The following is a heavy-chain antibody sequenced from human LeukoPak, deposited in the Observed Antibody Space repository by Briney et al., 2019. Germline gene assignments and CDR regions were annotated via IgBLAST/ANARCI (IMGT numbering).Heavy chain of an antibody. D-gene: IGHD3-10*01. V-gene: IGHV4-34*01. CDR1: DESLSGYY. CDR2: IDHSGST. CDR3: ARGNRPYGEHEAFDI. Sequence: SETLSLTCAVYDESLSGYYCRWIRQPPGKGHEWIGEIDHSGSTNYNPSLQSRVTISVDTSKNQFSLKVSSVSAADTAVYYCARGNRPYGEHEAFDIWGHGTTVTVSP. J-gene: IGHJ3*02.